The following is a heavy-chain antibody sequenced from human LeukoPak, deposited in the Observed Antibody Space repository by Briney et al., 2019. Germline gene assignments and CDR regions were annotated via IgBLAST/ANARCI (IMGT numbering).Heavy chain of an antibody. CDR2: IYTSGST. Sequence: NPSETLSLTCTVSGGSISSYYWSWIRQPAGKGLEWIGRIYTSGSTNYNPSLKSRVTMSVDTSKNQLSLKLSSVTAADTAVYYCARNSLYGDYVDYWGQGTLVTVSS. D-gene: IGHD4-17*01. CDR1: GGSISSYY. J-gene: IGHJ4*02. CDR3: ARNSLYGDYVDY. V-gene: IGHV4-4*07.